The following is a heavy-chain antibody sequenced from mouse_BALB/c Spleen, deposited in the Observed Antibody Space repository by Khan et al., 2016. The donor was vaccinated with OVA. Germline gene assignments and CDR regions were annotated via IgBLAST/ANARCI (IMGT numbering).Heavy chain of an antibody. Sequence: EVQLVESGGGLVQPGGSLKLSCAASGFTFSSYGMSWVRQTPDKRLELVATINTNVGSTYYPDSVKGRFTISRDNAKNTLYLQMSSLKSEDTAMYYCARMGIIYYGNYAYYLDYWGQGTTLTVSS. CDR1: GFTFSSYG. V-gene: IGHV5-6-3*01. CDR3: ARMGIIYYGNYAYYLDY. D-gene: IGHD2-1*01. J-gene: IGHJ2*01. CDR2: INTNVGST.